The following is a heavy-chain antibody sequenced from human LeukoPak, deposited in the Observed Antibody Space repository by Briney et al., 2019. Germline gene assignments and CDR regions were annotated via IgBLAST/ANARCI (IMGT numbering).Heavy chain of an antibody. J-gene: IGHJ4*02. CDR3: AKGSFCSGYDLSYYFDY. D-gene: IGHD5-12*01. CDR2: ISGSGGST. CDR1: GFTFSSYA. Sequence: GSLRLSCAASGFTFSSYAMSWVRQAPGKGLEWVSAISGSGGSTYYADSVKGRFTISRGNSKNTLYLQMNSLRAEDTAVYYCAKGSFCSGYDLSYYFDYWGQGTLVTVSS. V-gene: IGHV3-23*01.